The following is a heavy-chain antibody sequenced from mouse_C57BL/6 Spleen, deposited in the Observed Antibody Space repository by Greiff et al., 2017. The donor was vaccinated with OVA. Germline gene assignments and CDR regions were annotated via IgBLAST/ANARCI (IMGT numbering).Heavy chain of an antibody. CDR3: ARYDYDWYAMDY. Sequence: VQVVESGAELVKPGASVKISCKASGYAFSSYWMNWVKQRPGKGLEWIGQIYPGDGDTNYNGKFKGKATLTADKSSSTAYMQLSSLTSEDSAVYFCARYDYDWYAMDYWGQGTSVTVSS. CDR2: IYPGDGDT. V-gene: IGHV1-80*01. D-gene: IGHD2-4*01. CDR1: GYAFSSYW. J-gene: IGHJ4*01.